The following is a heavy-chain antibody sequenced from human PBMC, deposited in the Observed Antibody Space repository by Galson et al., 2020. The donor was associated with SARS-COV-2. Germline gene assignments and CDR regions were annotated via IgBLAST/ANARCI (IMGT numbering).Heavy chain of an antibody. V-gene: IGHV3-33*01. CDR1: GFMFRTYG. J-gene: IGHJ5*02. Sequence: GESLKISCAASGFMFRTYGMHWVRQAPGKGLEWVAFISYDGRSQYYADSVKGRFTISRDNSENMLYLQMTSLRAEDTAIYYCARDRHCSHTTCYNWIDPWGQGTLVTVSS. CDR2: ISYDGRSQ. D-gene: IGHD2-21*01. CDR3: ARDRHCSHTTCYNWIDP.